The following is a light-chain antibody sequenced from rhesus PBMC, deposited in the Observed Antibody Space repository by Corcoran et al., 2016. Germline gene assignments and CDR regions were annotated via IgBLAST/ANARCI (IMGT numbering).Light chain of an antibody. CDR1: QSGSSS. Sequence: EIVLTQSPATLSLSPGERATLSCRVSQSGSSSLAWYQQKPGQVPRLLTYGASRRAPGIPDRFSGSGSGTVFTLTISSLEPDDFAVYYFQQYSNWPYSFGQGTKVEIK. CDR3: QQYSNWPYS. V-gene: IGKV3-42*03. CDR2: GAS. J-gene: IGKJ2*01.